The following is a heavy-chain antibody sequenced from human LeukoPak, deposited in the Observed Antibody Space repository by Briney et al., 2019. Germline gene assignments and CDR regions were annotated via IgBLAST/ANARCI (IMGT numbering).Heavy chain of an antibody. D-gene: IGHD2-15*01. CDR3: PKSYCSGGSCYPYCYYYPMDV. CDR2: ISDDGSNK. V-gene: IGHV3-30*18. J-gene: IGHJ6*01. CDR1: GFTFSSYG. Sequence: GGSLRLSCAAPGFTFSSYGMHWVRQAPAKGLHWVAVISDDGSNKYYADSVKGRFTISRDNSKNPLYLQMNSLRAEDSTVYYCPKSYCSGGSCYPYCYYYPMDVWGQGTTVTVSS.